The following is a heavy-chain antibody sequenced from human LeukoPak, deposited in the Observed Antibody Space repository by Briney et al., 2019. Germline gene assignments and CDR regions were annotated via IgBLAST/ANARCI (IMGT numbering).Heavy chain of an antibody. CDR3: ATGDYGGIYFDF. D-gene: IGHD4-23*01. J-gene: IGHJ4*02. CDR1: GYSLSELS. CDR2: FTPEHGET. V-gene: IGHV1-24*01. Sequence: GASVKVSCKVSGYSLSELSVHWVRQAPGRGLEWMGGFTPEHGETTYAQNFHGRVTMTEDTSTGTAYMELSSLRSDDTAMYYCATGDYGGIYFDFWGRGTLVTVSP.